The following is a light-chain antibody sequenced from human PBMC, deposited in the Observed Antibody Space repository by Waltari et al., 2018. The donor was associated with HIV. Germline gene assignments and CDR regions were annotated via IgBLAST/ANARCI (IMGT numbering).Light chain of an antibody. J-gene: IGKJ4*01. CDR2: DAS. CDR3: QQRSNWPPT. CDR1: QSVNSY. Sequence: EIVLPQSPATLSLSPGERATLSCRTSQSVNSYLAWYQQKPGQAPRLLIYDASNRATGIPDRFSGSGSGTDFTLTISSLEPEDFAVYYCQQRSNWPPTFGGGTKVEIK. V-gene: IGKV3-11*01.